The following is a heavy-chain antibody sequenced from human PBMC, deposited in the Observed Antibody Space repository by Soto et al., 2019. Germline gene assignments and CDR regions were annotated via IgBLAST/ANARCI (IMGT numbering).Heavy chain of an antibody. Sequence: QVQLVQSGAEVKEPGASVRVSCKAFGYTFTAYNIHWLRQAPGQGLEWMGWINAGNGNTRSSRKFQGRVIITRDTSATTAYLEVDSLRSDDTAIYYCARVAPPGGSVPRFDPWSQGTLLTVSS. D-gene: IGHD3-10*01. CDR3: ARVAPPGGSVPRFDP. CDR2: INAGNGNT. J-gene: IGHJ5*02. V-gene: IGHV1-3*01. CDR1: GYTFTAYN.